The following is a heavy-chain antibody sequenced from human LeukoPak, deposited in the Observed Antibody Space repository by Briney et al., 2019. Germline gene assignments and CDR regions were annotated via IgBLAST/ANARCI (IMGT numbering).Heavy chain of an antibody. Sequence: PGGSLRLSCAASGFTFSSYWMSWVRQAPGKGLEWVANIKQDGSEKYYVDSVKGRFTISRDNAKNSLYLQMSSLRAEDTAVYYCARDRRIFAVVIYSYMHVWAKGTTVTVSS. D-gene: IGHD3-3*01. V-gene: IGHV3-7*01. J-gene: IGHJ6*03. CDR2: IKQDGSEK. CDR1: GFTFSSYW. CDR3: ARDRRIFAVVIYSYMHV.